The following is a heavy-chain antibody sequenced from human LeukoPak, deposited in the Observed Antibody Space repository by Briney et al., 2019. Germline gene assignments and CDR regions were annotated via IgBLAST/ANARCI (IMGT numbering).Heavy chain of an antibody. CDR2: IKQDGSEK. CDR1: GFTCSSYW. Sequence: GGSLRLSCAASGFTCSSYWMSWVRQAPGKGLEWVANIKQDGSEKYYVDSVKGRFTISRDNAKNSLYLQMNSLRAEDTAVYYCAREEVRDSSSPWFDPWGQGTLVTVSS. J-gene: IGHJ5*02. D-gene: IGHD6-6*01. V-gene: IGHV3-7*01. CDR3: AREEVRDSSSPWFDP.